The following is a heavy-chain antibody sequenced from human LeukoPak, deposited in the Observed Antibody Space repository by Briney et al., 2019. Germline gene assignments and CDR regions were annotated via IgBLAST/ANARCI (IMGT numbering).Heavy chain of an antibody. CDR2: IYHSGST. CDR1: GGSISSGGYS. V-gene: IGHV4-30-2*01. J-gene: IGHJ3*02. D-gene: IGHD3-22*01. CDR3: ARVPWDSSGYYYGNDAFDI. Sequence: SQTLSLTCAVSGGSISSGGYSWSWMRPPPGKGVEWIGYIYHSGSTYYNPSLKSRVTISVDRSKNQFSLKLSSVAAADTAVYYCARVPWDSSGYYYGNDAFDIWGQGTMVTVSS.